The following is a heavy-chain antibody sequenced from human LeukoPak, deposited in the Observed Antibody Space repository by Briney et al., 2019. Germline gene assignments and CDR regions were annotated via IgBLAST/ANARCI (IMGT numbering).Heavy chain of an antibody. Sequence: GGSLRLSCAASGFTFNSYFMSWVRQAPGKGLEWVANIKQDGSEKSYVDSVKGRFTISRDNAKNSLYLQMNSLRAEDTAVYYCARVGHGQWLVRAVYNWFDPWGQGTLVTVSS. CDR2: IKQDGSEK. CDR3: ARVGHGQWLVRAVYNWFDP. V-gene: IGHV3-7*01. D-gene: IGHD6-19*01. J-gene: IGHJ5*02. CDR1: GFTFNSYF.